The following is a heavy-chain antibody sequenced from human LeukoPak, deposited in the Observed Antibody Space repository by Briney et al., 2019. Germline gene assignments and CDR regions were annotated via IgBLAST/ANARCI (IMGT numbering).Heavy chain of an antibody. CDR3: ARDGTYSSGWYDAFDI. V-gene: IGHV1-18*01. J-gene: IGHJ3*02. Sequence: ASLTVSCTASGCTFTSYGISWMRQPPGQGLEWMGRISAYNGNTNYAQKLQGRVTMTTDTSTSTAYMELRSLRSDDTAVYYCARDGTYSSGWYDAFDIWGQGTMVTVSS. CDR1: GCTFTSYG. CDR2: ISAYNGNT. D-gene: IGHD6-19*01.